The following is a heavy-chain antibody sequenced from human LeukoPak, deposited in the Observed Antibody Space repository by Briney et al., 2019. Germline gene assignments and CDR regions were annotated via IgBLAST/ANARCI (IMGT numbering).Heavy chain of an antibody. Sequence: ASVKVSCKASGYTFTSHFMHWVRQAPGQGLEWMGIMNPSGGYTRYAQKFQDRGTMTRDTATSTVHMELTSLRSEDTAVYYCARDLGNVGIEVSGTLDSWGQGTLVTVSS. CDR2: MNPSGGYT. CDR3: ARDLGNVGIEVSGTLDS. J-gene: IGHJ4*02. V-gene: IGHV1-46*01. CDR1: GYTFTSHF. D-gene: IGHD6-19*01.